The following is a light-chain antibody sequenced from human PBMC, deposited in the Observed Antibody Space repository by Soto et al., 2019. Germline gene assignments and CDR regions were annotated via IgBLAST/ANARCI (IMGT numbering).Light chain of an antibody. CDR3: KSYAGSNIYV. V-gene: IGLV2-8*01. CDR1: KNDIGVYDF. J-gene: IGLJ1*01. Sequence: QSLLTQPPSASGSPGQSVTISCTGAKNDIGVYDFVSWYQHHPGKAPRLIIYEVVQRPSGVPDRFSGSKSGNTASLTVSGLQAADEGDYFCKSYAGSNIYVFGSVTTVTVL. CDR2: EVV.